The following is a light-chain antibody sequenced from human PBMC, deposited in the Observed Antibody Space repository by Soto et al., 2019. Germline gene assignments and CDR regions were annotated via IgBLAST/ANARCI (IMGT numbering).Light chain of an antibody. CDR1: SSDVGKYDR. Sequence: QSALTHPPSVSGSPGQSVTISCTGTSSDVGKYDRVSWYQQPPGTAPKLIIYEVTNRPSGVPARFSGSKSGNTASLTISGLQAEDEADYYCSSYTSTSRYVFGAGTKLTVL. CDR2: EVT. CDR3: SSYTSTSRYV. J-gene: IGLJ1*01. V-gene: IGLV2-18*02.